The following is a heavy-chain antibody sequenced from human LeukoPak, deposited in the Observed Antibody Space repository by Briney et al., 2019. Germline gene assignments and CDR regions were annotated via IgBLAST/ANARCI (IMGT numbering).Heavy chain of an antibody. Sequence: PSETLSLTCTVSSYSIRNGYYWGWIRQPPGKGLEWIGSVYHSGITYCNSSLKSRVTISIDTSKNHFSLNLASVTAADTAVYYCARGEADPDYGDYPVWFDPWGQGTLVTVSS. V-gene: IGHV4-38-2*02. CDR1: SYSIRNGYY. J-gene: IGHJ5*02. D-gene: IGHD4-17*01. CDR2: VYHSGIT. CDR3: ARGEADPDYGDYPVWFDP.